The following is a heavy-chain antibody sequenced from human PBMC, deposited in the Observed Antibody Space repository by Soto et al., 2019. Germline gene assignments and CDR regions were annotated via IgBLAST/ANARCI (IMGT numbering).Heavy chain of an antibody. J-gene: IGHJ6*02. D-gene: IGHD6-13*01. Sequence: SVKVSCKASGGTFSSYAISWVRQAPGQGLEWMGGIIPIFGTANYAQKFQGRVTITADESTSTAYMELSSLRSEDTAVYYCASPADIAAADNYYGMDVWGQGTTVTVSS. CDR1: GGTFSSYA. V-gene: IGHV1-69*13. CDR2: IIPIFGTA. CDR3: ASPADIAAADNYYGMDV.